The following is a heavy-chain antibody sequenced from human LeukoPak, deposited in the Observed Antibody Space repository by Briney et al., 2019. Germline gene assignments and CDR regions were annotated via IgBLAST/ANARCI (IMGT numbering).Heavy chain of an antibody. D-gene: IGHD2-21*02. CDR1: GFAFSSTG. J-gene: IGHJ4*02. CDR3: ARDAGTAWPFDY. CDR2: ISGSGDNT. V-gene: IGHV3-23*01. Sequence: PGGSLRLSCAASGFAFSSTGMSWVRQAPGKGLYWVSTISGSGDNTHYAESVRGRFTISRDNSKNTMYLEMNSLRAEDTAIYYCARDAGTAWPFDYWGQGALITVSS.